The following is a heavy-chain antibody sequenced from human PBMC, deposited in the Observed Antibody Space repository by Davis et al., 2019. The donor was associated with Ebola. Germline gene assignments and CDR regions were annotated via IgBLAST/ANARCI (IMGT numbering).Heavy chain of an antibody. Sequence: GESLKISCEASGFSFSDTDMNWVRQAPGKGLEYVANINGGGTRTYYAAFVEGRFTLSRDNSKNTLYLEMNSLRVEDTAQYYCAGDPNWESGSWGQGTLVSVSS. V-gene: IGHV3-23*01. CDR1: GFSFSDTD. CDR2: INGGGTRT. CDR3: AGDPNWESGS. D-gene: IGHD1-1*01. J-gene: IGHJ5*02.